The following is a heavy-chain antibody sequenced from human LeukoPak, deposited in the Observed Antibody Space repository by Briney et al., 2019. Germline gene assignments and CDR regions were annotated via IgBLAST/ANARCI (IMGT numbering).Heavy chain of an antibody. V-gene: IGHV3-48*01. CDR3: VRLLAYNSGGEAFDH. Sequence: GGSLRLSCAASGFTFSTYSMNWVRQAPGRGLEWVSYISSSSSTIYYADSVKGRFNISRDNAKNSLYLQMNSLRAEDTAVYYCVRLLAYNSGGEAFDHWGQGTLVTVSS. CDR1: GFTFSTYS. CDR2: ISSSSSTI. D-gene: IGHD1-20*01. J-gene: IGHJ4*02.